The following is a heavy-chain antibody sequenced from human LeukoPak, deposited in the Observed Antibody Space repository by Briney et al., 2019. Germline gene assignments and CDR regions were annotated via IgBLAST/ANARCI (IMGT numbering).Heavy chain of an antibody. Sequence: GGSLRLSCAASGFTFSGYAMNWVRQAPGKGLEWVSHICSSDTTYADSVKGRFTISRDNAKNSLYLQMNSLRDEDTAVYYCAKVHDSGLYHFDYWGQGTLVTLSS. J-gene: IGHJ4*02. D-gene: IGHD6-19*01. CDR2: ICSSDTT. CDR3: AKVHDSGLYHFDY. V-gene: IGHV3-48*02. CDR1: GFTFSGYA.